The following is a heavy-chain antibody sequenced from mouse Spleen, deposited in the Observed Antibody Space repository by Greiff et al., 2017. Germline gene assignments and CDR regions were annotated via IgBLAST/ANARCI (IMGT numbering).Heavy chain of an antibody. CDR2: INPNNGGT. CDR3: ALLPGTLFDY. Sequence: EVQLQQSGPELVKPGASVKISCKASGYTFTDYYMNWVKQSHGKSLEWIGDINPNNGGTSYNQKFKGKATLTVDKSSSTAYMELRSLTSEDSAVYYCALLPGTLFDYWGQGTTLTVSS. V-gene: IGHV1-26*01. CDR1: GYTFTDYY. D-gene: IGHD3-1*01. J-gene: IGHJ2*01.